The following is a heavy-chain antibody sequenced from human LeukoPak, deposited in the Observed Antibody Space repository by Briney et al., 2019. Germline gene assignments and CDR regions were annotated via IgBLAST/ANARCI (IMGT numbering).Heavy chain of an antibody. CDR2: IYSGGST. D-gene: IGHD2-15*01. V-gene: IGHV3-53*01. CDR3: ARVVEDY. J-gene: IGHJ4*02. Sequence: GGSLRLSCAVSGFTVSSNYMNWVRQAPGKGLEWVSVIYSGGSTYYADSVKGRFTISRDNSKNTLYLQMSSLRAEDTAVYYCARVVEDYWGQGTLVTVSS. CDR1: GFTVSSNY.